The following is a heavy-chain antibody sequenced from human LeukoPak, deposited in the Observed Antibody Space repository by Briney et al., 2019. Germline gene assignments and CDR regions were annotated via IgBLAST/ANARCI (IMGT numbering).Heavy chain of an antibody. Sequence: GGSLRLSCAASGFTFSSYSMNWVRQAPGKGLEWVSSISGSSYIYYADSVRGRFTISRDNAKNSLYLQMNSLRAEDTAVYYCARTLLGYCSSTSCPLGNFDYWGQGTLVTVSS. J-gene: IGHJ4*02. CDR2: ISGSSYI. D-gene: IGHD2-2*01. CDR3: ARTLLGYCSSTSCPLGNFDY. CDR1: GFTFSSYS. V-gene: IGHV3-21*01.